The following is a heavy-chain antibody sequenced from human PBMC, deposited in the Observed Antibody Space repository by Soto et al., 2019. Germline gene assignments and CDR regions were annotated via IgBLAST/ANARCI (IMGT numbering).Heavy chain of an antibody. V-gene: IGHV3-9*01. CDR3: AKDTEVLGTAMGLFDY. J-gene: IGHJ4*02. Sequence: LRLSCAASGFTFDDYAMHWVRQAPGKGLEWVSGISWNSGSIGYADSVKGRFTISRDNAKNSLYLQMNSLRAEDTALYYCAKDTEVLGTAMGLFDYWGQGTLVTVSS. CDR2: ISWNSGSI. D-gene: IGHD5-18*01. CDR1: GFTFDDYA.